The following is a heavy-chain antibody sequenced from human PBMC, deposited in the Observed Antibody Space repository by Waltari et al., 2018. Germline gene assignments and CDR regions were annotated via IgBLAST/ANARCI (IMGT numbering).Heavy chain of an antibody. CDR2: ISGSGRST. Sequence: EVQLLESGGGLVQPGGSLRLAWSDSGFPFSSVAMRVARQGPGKGLEWVSAISGSGRSTYYADSVKGRFTISRDNSKNTLYLQMNSLRAEDTAVYYCAGGGYYYDSSGYHHSDYWGQGTLVTVSS. D-gene: IGHD3-22*01. CDR3: AGGGYYYDSSGYHHSDY. V-gene: IGHV3-23*01. CDR1: GFPFSSVA. J-gene: IGHJ4*02.